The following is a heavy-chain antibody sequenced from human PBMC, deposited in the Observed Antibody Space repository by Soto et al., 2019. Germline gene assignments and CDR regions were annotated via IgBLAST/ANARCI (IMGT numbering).Heavy chain of an antibody. CDR2: IIPIFGTA. CDR1: GGTFSSYA. J-gene: IGHJ6*02. CDR3: ARMGDIVATIFYYYYGMDV. D-gene: IGHD5-12*01. Sequence: QVQLVQSGAEVKKPGSSVKVSCKASGGTFSSYAISWVRQAPGQGLEWMGGIIPIFGTANYAQKFQGRVTITADESTSTAYMELSSRRSEDTAVYYCARMGDIVATIFYYYYGMDVWGQGTTVTVSS. V-gene: IGHV1-69*01.